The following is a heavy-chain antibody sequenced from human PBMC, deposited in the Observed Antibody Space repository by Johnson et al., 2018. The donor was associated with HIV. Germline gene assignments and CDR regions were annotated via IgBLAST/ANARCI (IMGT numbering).Heavy chain of an antibody. V-gene: IGHV3-15*01. CDR2: IKSKTDGGTT. Sequence: EQLVESGGGLVKPGGSLRLSCAASGFTFSNAWMSWVRQAPGKGLEWVGRIKSKTDGGTTDYAAPVKGRFTVSRDDSKNTLYLQMNSLKTEDTAVYYCTTDSGGYAFDIWGQGTMVTVSS. CDR1: GFTFSNAW. J-gene: IGHJ3*02. CDR3: TTDSGGYAFDI.